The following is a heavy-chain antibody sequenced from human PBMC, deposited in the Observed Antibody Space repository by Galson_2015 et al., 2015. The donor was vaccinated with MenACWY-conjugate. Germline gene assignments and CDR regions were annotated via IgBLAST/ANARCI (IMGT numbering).Heavy chain of an antibody. CDR2: ISSYSTYI. CDR1: GFTFSSYN. V-gene: IGHV3-21*01. D-gene: IGHD1-1*01. J-gene: IGHJ5*02. CDR3: AREDPTWKFDL. Sequence: LRLSCAASGFTFSSYNLHWVRQAPGKGLQWVSSISSYSTYIYYEDSLKGRFTISRDNANNSLYLELNTLRAEDTAVYFCAREDPTWKFDLWGQGTPVTVSS.